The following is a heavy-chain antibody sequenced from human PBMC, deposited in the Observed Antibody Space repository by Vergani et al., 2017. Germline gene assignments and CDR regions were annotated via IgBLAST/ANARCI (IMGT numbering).Heavy chain of an antibody. CDR2: ISGSGGST. J-gene: IGHJ6*02. Sequence: EVQLLESGGDLVQPGGSLRLSCAASGFTFNHYAMNWVRQAPGKGLEWVSGISGSGGSTYYAGSVKGRFTISRDSSKNTLYLQMNSLSAGDTAVYYRGKANPRNSGYDYLYYYHARDVWGQGTTVTVSS. CDR1: GFTFNHYA. CDR3: GKANPRNSGYDYLYYYHARDV. V-gene: IGHV3-23*01. D-gene: IGHD5-12*01.